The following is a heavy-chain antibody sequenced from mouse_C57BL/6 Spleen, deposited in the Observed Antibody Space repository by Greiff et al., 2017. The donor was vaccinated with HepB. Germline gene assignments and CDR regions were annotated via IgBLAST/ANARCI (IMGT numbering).Heavy chain of an antibody. V-gene: IGHV14-1*01. CDR2: IDPEDGDT. CDR3: TKINTVADGY. CDR1: GFNIKDYY. J-gene: IGHJ2*01. D-gene: IGHD1-1*01. Sequence: VQLKQSGAELVRPGASVKLSYTASGFNIKDYYMHWVKQRPEQGLEWIGRIDPEDGDTEYAPKFQGKATMTADTSSNTAYLQLSSLTSEDTAVYYCTKINTVADGYCAQGTTLTVSS.